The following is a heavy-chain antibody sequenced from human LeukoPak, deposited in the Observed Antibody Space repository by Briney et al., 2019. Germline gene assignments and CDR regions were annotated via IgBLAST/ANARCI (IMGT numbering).Heavy chain of an antibody. V-gene: IGHV3-21*04. CDR3: ARAKYDSSGSLYFYFDL. Sequence: GGSLRLSCAASGFTFSSYSMNWVRQAPGKGLEWVSSISSSSSYIYYADSVKGRFTISRDNAKNSLYLQMNSLRAEDTAVYYCARAKYDSSGSLYFYFDLWGRGTLVTVSS. D-gene: IGHD3-22*01. CDR2: ISSSSSYI. J-gene: IGHJ2*01. CDR1: GFTFSSYS.